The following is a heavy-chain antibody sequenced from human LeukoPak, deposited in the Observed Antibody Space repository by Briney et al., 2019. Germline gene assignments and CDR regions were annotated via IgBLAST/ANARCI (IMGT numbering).Heavy chain of an antibody. CDR3: ARGGTYSSSWYWFDP. CDR2: VFYSGST. Sequence: PSETLSLTCTVSGGSVSSSSYHWGWIRQPPGKGLEWIGSVFYSGSTNYNPSLKSRVTISVDTSKNQFSLKLSSVTAADTAVYYCARGGTYSSSWYWFDPWGQGTLVTVSS. J-gene: IGHJ5*02. V-gene: IGHV4-39*07. CDR1: GGSVSSSSYH. D-gene: IGHD6-13*01.